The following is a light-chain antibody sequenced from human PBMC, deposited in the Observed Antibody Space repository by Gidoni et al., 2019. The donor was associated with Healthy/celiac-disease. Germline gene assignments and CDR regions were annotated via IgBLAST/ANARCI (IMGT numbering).Light chain of an antibody. J-gene: IGKJ3*01. CDR3: QKYNSAPFT. Sequence: DIQMTKSPSSLSASVGDRVTITCLASQGISNYLAWYQQKPWKVPKLLIYAASTLQSGVPSRFSCIGSGPDFTLTISSLQPEDVATYYCQKYNSAPFTFGPGTKVDIK. V-gene: IGKV1-27*01. CDR2: AAS. CDR1: QGISNY.